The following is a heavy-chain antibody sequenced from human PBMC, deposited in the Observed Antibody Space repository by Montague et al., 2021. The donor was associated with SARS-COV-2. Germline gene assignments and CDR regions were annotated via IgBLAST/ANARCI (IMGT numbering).Heavy chain of an antibody. Sequence: SETLSLTCTVSGVSISSGSYYWNWIRQPPGKGLEWIGYIHYSGGTYYTPSLQSRVAISVDTSKNEFSLKMTSVTAADTAVYYCARDGDEGYFFEYWGQGLLVTVSS. CDR3: ARDGDEGYFFEY. CDR1: GVSISSGSYY. D-gene: IGHD2/OR15-2a*01. J-gene: IGHJ4*02. CDR2: IHYSGGT. V-gene: IGHV4-31*03.